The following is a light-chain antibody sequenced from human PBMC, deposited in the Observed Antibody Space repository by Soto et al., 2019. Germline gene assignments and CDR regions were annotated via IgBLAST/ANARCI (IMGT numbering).Light chain of an antibody. V-gene: IGKV4-1*01. Sequence: DIVMTQSPDSLAVSLGERATINCKSSQSVLYSSNNKNYLAWYQQRPGPPPKLRIYWASTRESGVPDRFSGSGSGADCTRTISSLQAEDVAVYYCQEYYSTPWTFGQGTKVEIK. CDR3: QEYYSTPWT. CDR2: WAS. CDR1: QSVLYSSNNKNY. J-gene: IGKJ1*01.